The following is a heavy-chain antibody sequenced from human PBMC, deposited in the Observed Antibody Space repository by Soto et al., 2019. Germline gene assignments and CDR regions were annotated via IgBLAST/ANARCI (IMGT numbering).Heavy chain of an antibody. CDR2: FDPEDGET. D-gene: IGHD5-18*01. CDR3: ATRSLTAEIDAFDI. J-gene: IGHJ3*02. Sequence: EASVKVSCKVSGYTLTELSMHWVRQAPGKGLEWMGGFDPEDGETIYAQKFQGRVTMTEDTSTDTAYMELSSLRSEDTAVYYCATRSLTAEIDAFDIWGQGTMVTVSS. CDR1: GYTLTELS. V-gene: IGHV1-24*01.